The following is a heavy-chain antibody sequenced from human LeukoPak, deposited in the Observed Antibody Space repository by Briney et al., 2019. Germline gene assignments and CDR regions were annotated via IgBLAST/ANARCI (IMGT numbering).Heavy chain of an antibody. V-gene: IGHV3-23*01. CDR2: ISGSGGST. J-gene: IGHJ4*02. CDR1: GFTFSSYA. D-gene: IGHD4-23*01. Sequence: GGSLRLSCAAAGFTFSSYAMSWVRQPPGKGLEWVSAISGSGGSTYYADSVKGRFTISRDNSKNTLYLQMNSLRAEDTAIYYCAKDYGGNAGYFDYWGQGTLVTVSS. CDR3: AKDYGGNAGYFDY.